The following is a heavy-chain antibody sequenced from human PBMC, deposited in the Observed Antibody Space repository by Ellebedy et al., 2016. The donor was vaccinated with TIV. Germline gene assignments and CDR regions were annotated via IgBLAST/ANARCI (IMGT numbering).Heavy chain of an antibody. Sequence: PGESLRLSCALSGFTSNLYSITCVRQAPGKGLEWVSTITGSGDNTYYTDSVKGRFVISRDNSKTTVQLQMNSLIAEDTAMYFCARKMDVFDAWGQGTQVTVSS. CDR1: GFTSNLYS. CDR3: ARKMDVFDA. V-gene: IGHV3-23*01. D-gene: IGHD3-16*01. J-gene: IGHJ4*02. CDR2: ITGSGDNT.